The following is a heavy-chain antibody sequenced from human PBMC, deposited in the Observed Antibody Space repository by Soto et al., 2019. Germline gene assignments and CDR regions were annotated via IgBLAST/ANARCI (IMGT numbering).Heavy chain of an antibody. CDR2: IYTDGTT. CDR3: AILSH. V-gene: IGHV3-53*02. J-gene: IGHJ4*02. Sequence: EVELVETGGGLIQPGGSLRLSCAASGFTVSSNYMNWVRQAPGKGLEWLSIIYTDGTTNYADSVKGRFTISRDNFKNTLYLQMNNLRAEDTAVYYCAILSHWGQGTLVTVSS. CDR1: GFTVSSNY.